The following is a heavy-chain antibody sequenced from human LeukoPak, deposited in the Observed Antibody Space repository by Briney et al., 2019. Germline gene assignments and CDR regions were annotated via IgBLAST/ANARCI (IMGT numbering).Heavy chain of an antibody. CDR2: ISGSGGST. V-gene: IGHV3-23*01. CDR3: EKAQLLQGY. CDR1: GFTISSYA. J-gene: IGHJ4*02. Sequence: GGSLRLPCAASGFTISSYAMSWVRQAPGKGLEWVSAISGSGGSTYYADSVKGRFTISRDNSKNTLYLQMNSQRAEDTAVYYCEKAQLLQGYWGQGTLVTVSS. D-gene: IGHD2-2*01.